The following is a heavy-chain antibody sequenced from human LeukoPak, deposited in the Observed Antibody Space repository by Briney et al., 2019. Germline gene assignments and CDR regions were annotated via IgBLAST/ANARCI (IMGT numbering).Heavy chain of an antibody. CDR3: ESGSINPVDY. J-gene: IGHJ4*02. CDR2: INDKGDNT. D-gene: IGHD3-22*01. CDR1: GFTFSNYA. V-gene: IGHV3-23*01. Sequence: PGGSLRLSCAASGFTFSNYAMTWVRQAPGKGLEWVSTINDKGDNTYYADSVKGRFTISRDNSKNTLYLQMNSLRAEDTAVYYCESGSINPVDYWGQGTLVTVSS.